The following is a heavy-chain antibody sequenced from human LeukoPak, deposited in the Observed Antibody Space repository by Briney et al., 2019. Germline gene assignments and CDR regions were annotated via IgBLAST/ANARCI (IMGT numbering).Heavy chain of an antibody. D-gene: IGHD3-3*01. J-gene: IGHJ6*02. CDR1: GFTVSSNY. CDR3: ARAPRITIFGVVTEYYYYYGMDV. Sequence: PGGSLRLSCAASGFTVSSNYMSWVRQAPGKGLEWVSVIYSGGSTYYADSVNGRFTISRDNSKNTLYLQMNSLRAEDTAVYYCARAPRITIFGVVTEYYYYYGMDVWGQGTTVTVSS. V-gene: IGHV3-66*01. CDR2: IYSGGST.